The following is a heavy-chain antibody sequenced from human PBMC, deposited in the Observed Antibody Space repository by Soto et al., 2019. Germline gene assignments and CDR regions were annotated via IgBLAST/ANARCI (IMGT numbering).Heavy chain of an antibody. Sequence: GGSLRLSCAASGFPFSSYSMNWVRQAPGKGLEWVSYISSSSSSRYYADSVKGRFTISRDNAKNSLYLQMNSLRDEDTAVYYCARPGSGSYSGMDVWGQGTTVTVSS. CDR2: ISSSSSSR. J-gene: IGHJ6*02. V-gene: IGHV3-48*02. D-gene: IGHD3-10*01. CDR3: ARPGSGSYSGMDV. CDR1: GFPFSSYS.